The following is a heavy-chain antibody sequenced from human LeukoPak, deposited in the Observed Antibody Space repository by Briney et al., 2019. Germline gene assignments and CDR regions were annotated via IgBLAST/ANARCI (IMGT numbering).Heavy chain of an antibody. CDR2: ITHSGGA. J-gene: IGHJ4*02. CDR1: GGSFSGYY. Sequence: SETLSLTCAVYGGSFSGYYWIWIRQPPGKGLEWIGEITHSGGANYNPSLESRVSISLDTSKNQFSLNLSPVTAADTAVYYCAGDPYYGDYAFFDSWGQGTLVTVSS. V-gene: IGHV4-34*01. D-gene: IGHD4-17*01. CDR3: AGDPYYGDYAFFDS.